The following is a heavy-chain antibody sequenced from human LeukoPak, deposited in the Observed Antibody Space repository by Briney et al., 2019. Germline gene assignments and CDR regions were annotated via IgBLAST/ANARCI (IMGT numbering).Heavy chain of an antibody. V-gene: IGHV4-39*07. CDR3: ARVPTVTFFDY. CDR2: IYYSGST. D-gene: IGHD4-17*01. CDR1: GGSISSSSYY. Sequence: SETLSLTCSVSGGSISSSSYYWAWIRQPPGKGLEWIASIYYSGSTYYNPSLRSRVTISVDTSKNQFSLKLSSVTAADTAVYYCARVPTVTFFDYWGQGTLVTVSS. J-gene: IGHJ4*02.